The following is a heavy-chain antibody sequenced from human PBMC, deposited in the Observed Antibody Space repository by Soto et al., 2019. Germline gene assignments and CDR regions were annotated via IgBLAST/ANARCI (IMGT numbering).Heavy chain of an antibody. CDR1: GFIFSSYA. Sequence: GGSLRLSCTASGFIFSSYAMCWVRQAPGKGLEWVSGIIGSGGSSYYAGSVKDRFTISRDNSKHTLYLQMNSLRAEDTAIYYCAKKIRGGFWFGESDDAFEVWGQGAKVTVSS. CDR2: IIGSGGSS. J-gene: IGHJ3*01. CDR3: AKKIRGGFWFGESDDAFEV. V-gene: IGHV3-23*01. D-gene: IGHD3-10*01.